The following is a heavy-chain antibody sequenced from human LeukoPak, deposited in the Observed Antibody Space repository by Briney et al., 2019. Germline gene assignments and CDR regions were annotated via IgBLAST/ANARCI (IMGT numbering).Heavy chain of an antibody. CDR2: IYPRDGST. CDR1: GYTFTSNY. CDR3: ARTYYYDSMYFDY. D-gene: IGHD3-22*01. J-gene: IGHJ4*02. V-gene: IGHV1-46*01. Sequence: ASVKVSCKASGYTFTSNYIHWVRQAPGQGLEWMGMIYPRDGSTSYAQKFQGRVTVTRDTSTSTVHMELSSLRSEDTAVYYCARTYYYDSMYFDYWGQGTLVTVSS.